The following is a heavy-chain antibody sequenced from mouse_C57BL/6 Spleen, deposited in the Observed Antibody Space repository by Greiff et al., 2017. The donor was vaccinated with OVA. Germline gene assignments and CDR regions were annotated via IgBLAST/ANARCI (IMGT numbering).Heavy chain of an antibody. J-gene: IGHJ1*03. CDR1: GFNIKDDY. CDR3: TYSNWYFDV. D-gene: IGHD2-5*01. Sequence: EVQLQQSGAELVRPGASVKLSCTASGFNIKDDYMHWVKQRPEQGLEWIGWIDPENGDTEYASKFQGKATITADTSSNTAYLQLSSLTSEDTAVYYCTYSNWYFDVWGTGTTVTVSS. V-gene: IGHV14-4*01. CDR2: IDPENGDT.